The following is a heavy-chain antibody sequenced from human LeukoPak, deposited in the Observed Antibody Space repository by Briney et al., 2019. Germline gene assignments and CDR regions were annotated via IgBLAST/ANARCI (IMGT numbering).Heavy chain of an antibody. CDR3: ARGPYYDILTS. J-gene: IGHJ4*02. D-gene: IGHD3-9*01. CDR1: GGSISSYY. CDR2: IYYSGST. Sequence: KTSETLSLTCTVSGGSISSYYWSWIRQPPGKGLEWIGYIYYSGSTNYNPSLKSRVTISVDTSKNQFSLKLSSVTAADTAVYYCARGPYYDILTSWGQGTLVTVSS. V-gene: IGHV4-59*12.